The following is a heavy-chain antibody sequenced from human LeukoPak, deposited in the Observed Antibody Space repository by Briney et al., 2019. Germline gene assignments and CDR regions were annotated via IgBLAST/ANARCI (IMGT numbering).Heavy chain of an antibody. V-gene: IGHV1-46*01. CDR1: GYTFTSYY. CDR2: INPSGGST. J-gene: IGHJ6*03. Sequence: ASVKVSCKASGYTFTSYYMHWVRQAPGQGLEWMGIINPSGGSTSYAQKFQGRVTMTRDTSTSTVYMELSSLRSEDTAVYYCARDANVRDAYYYYMDVWGKGTTVTVSS. CDR3: ARDANVRDAYYYYMDV. D-gene: IGHD2/OR15-2a*01.